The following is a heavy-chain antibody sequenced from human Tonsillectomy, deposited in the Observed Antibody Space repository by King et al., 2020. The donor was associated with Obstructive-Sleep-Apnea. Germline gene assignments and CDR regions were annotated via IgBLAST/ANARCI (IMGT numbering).Heavy chain of an antibody. CDR2: IYPGDSDT. CDR1: GYSFTSYW. V-gene: IGHV5-51*01. D-gene: IGHD3-22*01. Sequence: VQLVESGAEVKKPGESLKISCKGSGYSFTSYWIGWVRQMPGKGLEWMGIIYPGDSDTRYSPSFQGQVTISADKSISTAYLQWSSLKASDTAMYYFAGLPGYYYDSSGYYLGLDYWGQGTLVTVSS. CDR3: AGLPGYYYDSSGYYLGLDY. J-gene: IGHJ4*02.